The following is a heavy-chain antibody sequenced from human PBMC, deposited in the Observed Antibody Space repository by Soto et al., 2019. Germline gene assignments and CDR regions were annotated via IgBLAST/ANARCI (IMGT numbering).Heavy chain of an antibody. J-gene: IGHJ4*02. V-gene: IGHV4-59*13. CDR1: RGSINSFN. Sequence: XXTLSLTCTVSRGSINSFNWSWIRQPPGKGLAWXGYIYXSGSTNSNHSXXSRVTMSXXTSTTQLSMKLNPLTTADTAVYYCARAVAGFDYWGRGTLVTVSS. CDR3: ARAVAGFDY. D-gene: IGHD6-13*01. CDR2: IYXSGST.